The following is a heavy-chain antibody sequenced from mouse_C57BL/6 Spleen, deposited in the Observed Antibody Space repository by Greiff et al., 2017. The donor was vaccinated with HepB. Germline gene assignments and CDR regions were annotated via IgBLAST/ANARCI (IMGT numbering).Heavy chain of an antibody. J-gene: IGHJ4*01. V-gene: IGHV1-82*01. CDR1: GYAFSSSW. CDR2: IYPGDGDI. Sequence: VQLQQSGPELVKPGASVKISCKASGYAFSSSWMNWVKQRPGKGLEWIGRIYPGDGDINYNGKFKGKATLTADKSSSTAYMQLSSLTSEDSAVYFCARSVALSAMDYWGQGTSVTVSS. D-gene: IGHD1-1*01. CDR3: ARSVALSAMDY.